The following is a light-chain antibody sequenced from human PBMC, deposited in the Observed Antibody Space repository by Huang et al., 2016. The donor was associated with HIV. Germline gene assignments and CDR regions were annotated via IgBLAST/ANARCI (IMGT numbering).Light chain of an antibody. CDR2: DAS. CDR1: QSVSNN. CDR3: HQYNNWPQT. V-gene: IGKV3-15*01. Sequence: EIVMTQSPATLSVSPGERATLSCRASQSVSNNLAWYLHKPGQAPKLLIYDASTRATGIPARFSGTGSETEFTLTISSLQSEDFAVYFCHQYNNWPQTFGQGTKVDIK. J-gene: IGKJ1*01.